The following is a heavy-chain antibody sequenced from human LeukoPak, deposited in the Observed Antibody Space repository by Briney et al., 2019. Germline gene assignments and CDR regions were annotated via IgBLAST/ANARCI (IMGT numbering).Heavy chain of an antibody. J-gene: IGHJ4*02. Sequence: ASVTVSCTASGYTFTSYGISWVRQAPGQGLEWMGWISAYNGNTNYAQKLQGRATMTTDTSTSTAYMELRSLRSDDTAVYYCARDLSEGVGLEGAFDYWGQGTLVTVSS. CDR2: ISAYNGNT. CDR1: GYTFTSYG. V-gene: IGHV1-18*01. CDR3: ARDLSEGVGLEGAFDY. D-gene: IGHD3-10*01.